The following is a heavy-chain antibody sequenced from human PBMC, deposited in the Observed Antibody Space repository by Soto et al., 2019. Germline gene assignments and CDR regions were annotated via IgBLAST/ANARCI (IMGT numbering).Heavy chain of an antibody. J-gene: IGHJ6*02. Sequence: PGGSLRLSCAASGFTVSSNYISWVRQAPGKGLGWVSGIYSGGSTYYADSVKGRFTISRDNSKNTPYLQMNSLRAEATAVYYCARDSDFWSGESDHYGMDVWGQGTTVTVSS. CDR3: ARDSDFWSGESDHYGMDV. V-gene: IGHV3-53*01. CDR1: GFTVSSNY. D-gene: IGHD3-3*01. CDR2: IYSGGST.